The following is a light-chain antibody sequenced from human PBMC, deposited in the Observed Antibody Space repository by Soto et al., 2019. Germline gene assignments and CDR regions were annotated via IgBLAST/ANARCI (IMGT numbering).Light chain of an antibody. CDR1: QNNNSW. V-gene: IGKV1-5*01. CDR2: DAS. J-gene: IGKJ1*01. Sequence: DIQMTHSPSTLSASVGYRVTITCRTSQNNNSWLAWYQQKPRKAPNLLIEDASTVESGATSRFSGSGSGTEFTLTVTSLQPEDFATNCSQQFHSFSRTLGQGTKVDIK. CDR3: QQFHSFSRT.